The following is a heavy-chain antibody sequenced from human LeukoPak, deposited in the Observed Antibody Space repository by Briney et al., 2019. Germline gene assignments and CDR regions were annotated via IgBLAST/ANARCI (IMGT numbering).Heavy chain of an antibody. Sequence: PSETLSLTCFVSGGSISSGGYYWSWVRQHPGEGLEWIGYIYYSGSTYYNPSLKSRVTISMDTSKNQFSLRLSSVTAADTAVYYCARIPSKSMNFDYWGQGTLVTVSS. J-gene: IGHJ4*02. V-gene: IGHV4-31*03. CDR3: ARIPSKSMNFDY. D-gene: IGHD4-11*01. CDR2: IYYSGST. CDR1: GGSISSGGYY.